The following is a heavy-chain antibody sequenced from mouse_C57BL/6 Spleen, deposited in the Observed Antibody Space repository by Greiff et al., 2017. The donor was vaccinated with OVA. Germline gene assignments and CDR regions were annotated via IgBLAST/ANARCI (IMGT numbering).Heavy chain of an antibody. Sequence: QVQLKQPGAELVRPGTSVKLSCKASGYTFTSYWMHWVKQRPGQGLEWIGVIDPSDSYTNYNQKFKGKATLTVDTSSSTAYMQLSSLTSEDSAVYYCARGDYYGSRAYWGQGTLVTVSA. J-gene: IGHJ3*01. CDR3: ARGDYYGSRAY. D-gene: IGHD1-1*01. CDR2: IDPSDSYT. V-gene: IGHV1-59*01. CDR1: GYTFTSYW.